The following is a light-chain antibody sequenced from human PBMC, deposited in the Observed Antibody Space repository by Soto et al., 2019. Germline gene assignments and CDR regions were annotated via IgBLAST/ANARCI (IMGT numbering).Light chain of an antibody. CDR2: DAS. CDR1: QSVSSY. CDR3: QQYHSWYT. V-gene: IGKV3-11*01. Sequence: EIVLTQSPATLSLSPGERATLSCRASQSVSSYLAWYQQKPGQAPRLLIYDASNRATGIPARFSGSGSGTDFTLTISSLEPEDFAVYYCQQYHSWYTFGQGTKLEIK. J-gene: IGKJ2*01.